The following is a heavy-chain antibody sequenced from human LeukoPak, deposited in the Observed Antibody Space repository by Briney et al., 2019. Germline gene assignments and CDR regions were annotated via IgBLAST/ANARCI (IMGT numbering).Heavy chain of an antibody. J-gene: IGHJ3*02. CDR1: GFTFSDYY. CDR2: ISSSGSTI. V-gene: IGHV3-11*04. D-gene: IGHD2-21*02. Sequence: PGGSLRLSCAASGFTFSDYYMSWIRQAPGKGLEWVSYISSSGSTIYYADSVKGRFTISRDNAKNSLYLQMNSLRAEDTAVYYCARDRATYCGGDCYPSEENHDAFDIWGQGTMVTVSS. CDR3: ARDRATYCGGDCYPSEENHDAFDI.